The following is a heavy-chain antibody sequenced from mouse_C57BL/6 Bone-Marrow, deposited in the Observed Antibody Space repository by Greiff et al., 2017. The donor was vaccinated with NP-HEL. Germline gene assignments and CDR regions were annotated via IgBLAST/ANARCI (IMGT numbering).Heavy chain of an antibody. D-gene: IGHD4-1*01. V-gene: IGHV1-53*01. J-gene: IGHJ1*03. CDR3: AREGTGSYWYFDV. CDR2: INPSNGGT. CDR1: GYTFTSYW. Sequence: VQLQQPGTELVKPGASVKLSCKASGYTFTSYWMHWVKQRPGQGLEWIGNINPSNGGTNYNEKFKSKATLTVDKSSSTAYMQLSSLTSEDSAVYYCAREGTGSYWYFDVWGTGTTVTVSS.